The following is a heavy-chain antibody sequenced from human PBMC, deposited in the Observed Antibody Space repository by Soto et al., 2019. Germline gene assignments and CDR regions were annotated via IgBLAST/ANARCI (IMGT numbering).Heavy chain of an antibody. V-gene: IGHV3-23*01. Sequence: EVQLLESGGGLVQPGGSLRLSCAASGFTFSSYAMSWVRQAPGKGLEWVSGISGNGGATYYADSVKGRFTISRDNSKNTLYLQMNSLRAEDTAVYYCAKDRASIAVAGVHYWGQGTLVTVSS. D-gene: IGHD6-19*01. CDR1: GFTFSSYA. CDR3: AKDRASIAVAGVHY. CDR2: ISGNGGAT. J-gene: IGHJ4*02.